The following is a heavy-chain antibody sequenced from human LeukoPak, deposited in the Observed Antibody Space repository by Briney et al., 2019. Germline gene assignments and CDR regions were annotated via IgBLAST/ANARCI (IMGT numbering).Heavy chain of an antibody. D-gene: IGHD2-2*01. J-gene: IGHJ4*02. V-gene: IGHV3-30*18. Sequence: GRSLRLSCAASGFTFSSYGMHWVRQAPGKGLEWVAVISYDGSNKYYADSVKGRFTISRDNSKNTLYLQMNSLRAEDTAVYYCAKDLDVVVDYRGQGTLVTVSS. CDR2: ISYDGSNK. CDR3: AKDLDVVVDY. CDR1: GFTFSSYG.